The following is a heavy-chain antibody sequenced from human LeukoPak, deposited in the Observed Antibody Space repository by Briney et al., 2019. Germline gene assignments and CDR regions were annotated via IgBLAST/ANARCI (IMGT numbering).Heavy chain of an antibody. CDR3: ARRELSLPMWRAFDI. CDR2: INHSGST. D-gene: IGHD3-16*02. CDR1: GGSFSGYC. V-gene: IGHV4-34*01. Sequence: SETLSLTCAVYGGSFSGYCWSWIRQPPGKGLEWIGEINHSGSTNYNPSLKSRVTISVDTSKNQFSLKLSSVTAADTAVYYCARRELSLPMWRAFDIWGQGTMVTVPS. J-gene: IGHJ3*02.